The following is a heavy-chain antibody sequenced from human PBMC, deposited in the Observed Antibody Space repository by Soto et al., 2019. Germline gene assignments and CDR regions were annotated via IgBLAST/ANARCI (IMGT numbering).Heavy chain of an antibody. V-gene: IGHV3-23*01. CDR1: GFTFSSYA. CDR3: AKAIFGVVTTGPHAFDI. J-gene: IGHJ3*02. D-gene: IGHD3-3*01. Sequence: GGSLRLSCAASGFTFSSYAMSWIRQAPGKGLEWVSAISGSGGSTYYADSVKGRFTISRDNSKNTLYLQMNSLRAEDTAVYYCAKAIFGVVTTGPHAFDIWGQGTMVTVSS. CDR2: ISGSGGST.